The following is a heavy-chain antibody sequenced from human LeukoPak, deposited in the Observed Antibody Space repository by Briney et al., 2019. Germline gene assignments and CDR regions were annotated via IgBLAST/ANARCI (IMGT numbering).Heavy chain of an antibody. CDR3: ARGRLSDF. CDR1: GFTVSNNY. V-gene: IGHV3-66*02. Sequence: GGSPRLSCAASGFTVSNNYINWVRQAPGKGLEWVSVVYSDGSTFYADSVKGRFTISRDNSKNTVYLQMNSLRGDDTAMYFCARGRLSDFWGQGTLVTVSS. CDR2: VYSDGST. J-gene: IGHJ4*02.